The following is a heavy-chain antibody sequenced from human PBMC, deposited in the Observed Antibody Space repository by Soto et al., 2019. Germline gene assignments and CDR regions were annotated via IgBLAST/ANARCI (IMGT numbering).Heavy chain of an antibody. CDR1: GYTFFTYD. CDR3: ARVRPYYDILTGYYPNWFDP. Sequence: ASVKVSCKASGYTFFTYDISWVRQAPGQGLEWMGWISTYSGDTKYAQKFQGRATMTTDTSTTTAYLELRSLRSDDTSVYYCARVRPYYDILTGYYPNWFDPWGQGTLVTVSS. CDR2: ISTYSGDT. J-gene: IGHJ5*02. D-gene: IGHD3-9*01. V-gene: IGHV1-18*01.